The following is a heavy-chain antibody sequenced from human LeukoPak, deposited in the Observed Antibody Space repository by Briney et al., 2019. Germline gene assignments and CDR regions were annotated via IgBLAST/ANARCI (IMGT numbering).Heavy chain of an antibody. Sequence: GGSLRLSCAASGFTFSSYAMHWVRQAPGKGLEWVAVISYDGSNKYYADSVKGRFTISRDNSKNTLYLQMNSLRAEDTAVYYCARESYYYDSSGYHYPDYWGQGTLVTVSS. CDR3: ARESYYYDSSGYHYPDY. J-gene: IGHJ4*02. V-gene: IGHV3-30*14. CDR2: ISYDGSNK. D-gene: IGHD3-22*01. CDR1: GFTFSSYA.